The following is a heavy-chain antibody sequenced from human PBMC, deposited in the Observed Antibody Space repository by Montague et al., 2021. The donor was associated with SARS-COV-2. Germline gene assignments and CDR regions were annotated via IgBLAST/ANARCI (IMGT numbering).Heavy chain of an antibody. CDR3: ASSYYYGSGTYVYNYYMDV. CDR2: ISYSGRT. J-gene: IGHJ6*03. CDR1: GGSVSSSPYY. Sequence: SETLSLTCTVSGGSVSSSPYYWGWIRQPPGRGLEWVGSISYSGRTXFSPSLKSRLTISVGSSENQFSLRLSSVTAADTAVYYCASSYYYGSGTYVYNYYMDVWGKGTTVTVSS. D-gene: IGHD3-10*01. V-gene: IGHV4-39*01.